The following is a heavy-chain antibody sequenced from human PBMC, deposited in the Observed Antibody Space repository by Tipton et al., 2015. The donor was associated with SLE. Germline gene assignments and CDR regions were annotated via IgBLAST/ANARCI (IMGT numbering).Heavy chain of an antibody. V-gene: IGHV3-11*04. CDR2: ISSGGSTI. CDR3: AGTSSYYGMDV. J-gene: IGHJ6*02. D-gene: IGHD2-2*01. CDR1: GFTFSDYY. Sequence: GSLRLSCAASGFTFSDYYMSWIRQAPGKGLEWVSYISSGGSTIYYADSVKGRFTISRDNAKNSLYLQMNSLRAEGTAVYYCAGTSSYYGMDVWGQGTTVTVS.